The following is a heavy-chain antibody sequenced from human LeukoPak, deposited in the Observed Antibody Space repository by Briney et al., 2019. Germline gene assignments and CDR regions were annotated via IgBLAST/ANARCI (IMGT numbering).Heavy chain of an antibody. CDR3: ARDSVAAAGVHYYYYMDV. V-gene: IGHV3-53*01. Sequence: GGSLRLSCAASGFTVCSNYMSWVRQAPGKGLEWVSVIYSGGSTYYADSVKGRFTISRDNSKNTLYLQMNSLRAEDTAVYYCARDSVAAAGVHYYYYMDVWGKGTTVTVSS. CDR1: GFTVCSNY. CDR2: IYSGGST. D-gene: IGHD6-13*01. J-gene: IGHJ6*03.